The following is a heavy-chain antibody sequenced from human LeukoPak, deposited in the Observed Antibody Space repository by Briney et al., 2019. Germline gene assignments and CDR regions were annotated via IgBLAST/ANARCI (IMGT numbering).Heavy chain of an antibody. J-gene: IGHJ4*02. CDR1: GFTFSSYA. CDR2: ISGSGGST. V-gene: IGHV3-23*01. CDR3: AKDPRDYGDPLDY. D-gene: IGHD4-17*01. Sequence: QPGGSLRLSCAASGFTFSSYAMSWVRQAPGKGLEWVSAISGSGGSTYYADSVKGRFTISRDNSKNALYLQMNSLRAEDTAVYYCAKDPRDYGDPLDYWGQGTLVTVSS.